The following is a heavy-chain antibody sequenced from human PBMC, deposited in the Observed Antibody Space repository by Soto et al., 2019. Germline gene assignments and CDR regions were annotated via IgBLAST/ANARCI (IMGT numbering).Heavy chain of an antibody. J-gene: IGHJ4*02. CDR3: AKVRVGSWYYFDY. CDR2: ISYDGSNK. Sequence: SLRLSCAASGYTFSSYGMHWVLQAPGKGLEWVAVISYDGSNKYYADSVKGRFTISRDNSKNTLYLQMNSLRAEDTAVYYCAKVRVGSWYYFDYWGQGTLVTVSS. D-gene: IGHD2-15*01. CDR1: GYTFSSYG. V-gene: IGHV3-30*18.